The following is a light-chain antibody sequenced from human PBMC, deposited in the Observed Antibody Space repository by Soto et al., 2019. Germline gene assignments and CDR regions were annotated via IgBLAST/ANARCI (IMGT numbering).Light chain of an antibody. CDR1: QSISSW. CDR3: QQLNSYSVT. V-gene: IGKV1-5*01. J-gene: IGKJ2*01. CDR2: DAS. Sequence: DIQMTQSPSTLSASVGDRVTITCRASQSISSWLAWYQQKPGKAPKLLIYDASSLESGVPSRFSGSGSGTEFTLTITSLQPDDFATYYCQQLNSYSVTFGQGTKVDIK.